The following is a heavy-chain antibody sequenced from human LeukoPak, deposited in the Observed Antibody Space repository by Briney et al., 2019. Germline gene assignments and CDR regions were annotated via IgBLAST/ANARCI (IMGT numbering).Heavy chain of an antibody. J-gene: IGHJ1*01. D-gene: IGHD6-19*01. CDR2: IYYSGST. Sequence: SETLSLTCTVSGGSISSYYWSWIRQPPGKGLEWIGYIYYSGSTNYNPSLKSRVTISVDTSKNQFPLKLSSVTAADTAVYYSARRSGWQYFQHWGQGTLVTVSS. CDR1: GGSISSYY. V-gene: IGHV4-59*08. CDR3: ARRSGWQYFQH.